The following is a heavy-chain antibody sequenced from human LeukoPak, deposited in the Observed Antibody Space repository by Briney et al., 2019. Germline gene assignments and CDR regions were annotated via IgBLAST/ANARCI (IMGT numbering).Heavy chain of an antibody. CDR3: ARSTYYYDSSGHFFEAFDI. D-gene: IGHD3-22*01. CDR1: GGSINSGGYY. V-gene: IGHV4-31*03. CDR2: IYYSGST. J-gene: IGHJ3*02. Sequence: SETLSLTCTVSGGSINSGGYYWSWIRQHPGKGLEWIGYIYYSGSTYYNPSLKSRVTISVDTSKNQFSLKLSSVTAADTAVYYCARSTYYYDSSGHFFEAFDIWGQGTMVTVSS.